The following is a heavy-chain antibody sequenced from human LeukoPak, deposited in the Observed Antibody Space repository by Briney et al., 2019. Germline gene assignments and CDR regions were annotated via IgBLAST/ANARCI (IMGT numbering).Heavy chain of an antibody. D-gene: IGHD2-21*02. Sequence: GASVKVSCKASGYTFTGYYMHLVRQAPGQGLEWMGWINPNSGGTNYAQKFQGRVTMTRDTSISTAYMELSRLRSDDTAVYYCARDHPYCGGDCSTFDYWGQGTLVTVSS. CDR3: ARDHPYCGGDCSTFDY. CDR1: GYTFTGYY. J-gene: IGHJ4*02. CDR2: INPNSGGT. V-gene: IGHV1-2*02.